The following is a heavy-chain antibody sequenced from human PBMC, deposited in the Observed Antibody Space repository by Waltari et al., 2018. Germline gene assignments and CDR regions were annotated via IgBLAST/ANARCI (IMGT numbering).Heavy chain of an antibody. CDR2: IYYSGST. V-gene: IGHV4-59*11. CDR3: ARGQGY. CDR1: GGSISSHY. Sequence: QVQLQESGPGLVKPSETLSLTCTVSGGSISSHYWSWIRQPPGKGLEWIGYIYYSGSTNYNPSLKSRVTISVDTSKNQFSLKLSSLTADDTAVYYCARGQGYWGQGTLVTVSS. J-gene: IGHJ4*02.